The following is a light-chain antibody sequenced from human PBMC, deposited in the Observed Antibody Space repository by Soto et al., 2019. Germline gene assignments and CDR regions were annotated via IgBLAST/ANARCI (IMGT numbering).Light chain of an antibody. CDR1: QSVSSSY. Sequence: EIVLTQSPGTLSLSPGERATLSCRTSQSVSSSYLAWYQQKPGQAPRLLIYGAPSRATGIPDRFSGSGSGTAFTLIISSLEPEDFAVYYCQQYGRSWWTFGQGTKVEIK. CDR2: GAP. CDR3: QQYGRSWWT. J-gene: IGKJ1*01. V-gene: IGKV3-20*01.